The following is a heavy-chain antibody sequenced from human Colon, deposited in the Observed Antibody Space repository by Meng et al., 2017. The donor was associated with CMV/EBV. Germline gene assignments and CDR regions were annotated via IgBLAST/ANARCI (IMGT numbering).Heavy chain of an antibody. D-gene: IGHD6-25*01. V-gene: IGHV1-2*02. CDR3: ARGSQSQRLLDY. CDR1: GYAFIDYY. J-gene: IGHJ4*02. Sequence: ASVKVSCKASGYAFIDYYIHWVRKAPGQSLEWMGWMNSDAGNTVYAPQFRGRVTMTRDTSINTAYMELRSLKSDDTAVYYCARGSQSQRLLDYWGQGTLVTVSS. CDR2: MNSDAGNT.